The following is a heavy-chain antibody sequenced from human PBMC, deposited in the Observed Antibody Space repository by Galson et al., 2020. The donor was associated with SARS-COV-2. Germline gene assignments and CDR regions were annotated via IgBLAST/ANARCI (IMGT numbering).Heavy chain of an antibody. CDR2: IWSDATNK. V-gene: IGHV3-33*01. D-gene: IGHD6-19*01. CDR1: YG. Sequence: YGMHWVRQAPGKGLEWVAVIWSDATNKFSADSVKGRFTISRDNSENTLFLQMNSLRVEDTAVYYCARVGDTSGWFFDLWGQGTLVTVSS. J-gene: IGHJ4*02. CDR3: ARVGDTSGWFFDL.